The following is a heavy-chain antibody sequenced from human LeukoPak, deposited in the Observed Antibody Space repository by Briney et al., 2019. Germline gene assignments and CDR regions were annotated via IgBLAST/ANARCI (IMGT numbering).Heavy chain of an antibody. J-gene: IGHJ6*02. D-gene: IGHD6-13*01. CDR2: IYYSGST. V-gene: IGHV4-61*05. Sequence: PSETLSLTCTVSGGSISSSSYYWGWIRQPPGKGLEWIGYIYYSGSTNYNPSLKSRVTISVDTSKNQFSLKLSSVTAADTAVYYCARHSSSWYYDYYGMDVWGQGTTVTVSS. CDR3: ARHSSSWYYDYYGMDV. CDR1: GGSISSSSYY.